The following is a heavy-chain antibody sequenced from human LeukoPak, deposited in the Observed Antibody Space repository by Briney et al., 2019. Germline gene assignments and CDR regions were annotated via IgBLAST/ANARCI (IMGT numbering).Heavy chain of an antibody. CDR3: ASGAKNYDSSGYYDQYDY. J-gene: IGHJ4*02. D-gene: IGHD3-22*01. CDR2: ISSSGSTI. CDR1: GFTFSDYC. V-gene: IGHV3-11*04. Sequence: PGGSLRLSCAASGFTFSDYCMSWIRQAPGKGLEWVSYISSSGSTIYYADSVKGRFTISRDNAKNSLYLRMNSLRAEDTAVYYCASGAKNYDSSGYYDQYDYWGQGTLVTVSS.